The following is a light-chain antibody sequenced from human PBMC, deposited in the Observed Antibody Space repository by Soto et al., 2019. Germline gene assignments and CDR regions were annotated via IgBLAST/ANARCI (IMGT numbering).Light chain of an antibody. V-gene: IGLV2-8*01. Sequence: QSALTQPPSASGSPGQSVTISCTGTSSDVGGYNYVSWYRQHPGKAPQLIIYDDNKRPSGVPDRFSGSKSGNTASLTVSGLQAEDEADYFCNSYGGTNNYVVFGGGTKVTVL. CDR2: DDN. CDR3: NSYGGTNNYVV. J-gene: IGLJ2*01. CDR1: SSDVGGYNY.